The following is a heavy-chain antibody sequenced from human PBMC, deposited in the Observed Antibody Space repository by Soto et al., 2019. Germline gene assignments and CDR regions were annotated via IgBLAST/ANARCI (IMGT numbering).Heavy chain of an antibody. CDR3: ARDLVVPAAMGPYYYYYYGMDV. CDR1: GGSVSSHSYY. J-gene: IGHJ6*04. Sequence: PSETLSLTCTVSGGSVSSHSYYWSWIRQPPGKGLEWIGYIYYSGSTNYNPSLKSRVTISVDTSKNQFSLKLSSVTAADTAVYYCARDLVVPAAMGPYYYYYYGMDVWGKGTTVT. V-gene: IGHV4-61*01. D-gene: IGHD2-2*01. CDR2: IYYSGST.